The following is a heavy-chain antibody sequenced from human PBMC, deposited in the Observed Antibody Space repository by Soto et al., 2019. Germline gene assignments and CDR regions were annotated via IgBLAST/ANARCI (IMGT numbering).Heavy chain of an antibody. V-gene: IGHV4-59*01. CDR1: GGSISSYY. CDR3: ARAHGDYGHDAFDI. J-gene: IGHJ3*02. CDR2: IYYSGST. D-gene: IGHD4-17*01. Sequence: SETLSLTCTVSGGSISSYYWSWIRQPPGKGLEWIGYIYYSGSTNYNPSLKSRVTISVDTSKNQFSLKLSSVTAADTAVYYCARAHGDYGHDAFDIWGQGTMVTV.